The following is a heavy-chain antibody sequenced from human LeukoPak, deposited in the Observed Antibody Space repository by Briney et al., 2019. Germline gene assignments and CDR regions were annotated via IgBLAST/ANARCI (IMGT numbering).Heavy chain of an antibody. Sequence: SETLSLTCTVSGGSISSYYWSWIRQPAGKGLEWIGRIYTSGSTNYNPSLKSRVTISVDKSKKQFSLKLSSVTAADTAVYYCARLVAPNYYDSSGSYYFDYWGRELWSPSPQ. CDR1: GGSISSYY. CDR3: ARLVAPNYYDSSGSYYFDY. CDR2: IYTSGST. V-gene: IGHV4-4*07. D-gene: IGHD3-22*01. J-gene: IGHJ4*02.